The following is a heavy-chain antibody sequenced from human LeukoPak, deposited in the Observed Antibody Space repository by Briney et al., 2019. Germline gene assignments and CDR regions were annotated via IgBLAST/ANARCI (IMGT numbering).Heavy chain of an antibody. CDR1: GGSISSYY. D-gene: IGHD2-15*01. CDR2: IYYSGST. Sequence: SETLSLTCTVSGGSISSYYWSWIRQPPGKGLEWIGYIYYSGSTNYNPSLKSRVTISVDTSKNQFSLRLSSVTAADTAVYYCASPGPKNIVVVVAAQAYGMDVWGQGTTVTVSS. V-gene: IGHV4-59*01. J-gene: IGHJ6*02. CDR3: ASPGPKNIVVVVAAQAYGMDV.